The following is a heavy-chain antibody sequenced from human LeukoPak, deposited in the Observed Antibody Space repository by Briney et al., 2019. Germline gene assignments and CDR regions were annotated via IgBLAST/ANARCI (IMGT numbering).Heavy chain of an antibody. CDR3: ARYMSSGYYFPFNY. Sequence: PSETLSLTCTVSGGSIISSSYYWGWIRQPPGKGLEWIGSIYYSGSTYYNPSLKSRVTISVDTSKNQFSLKLSSVTAADTAVYYCARYMSSGYYFPFNYWGQGTLVTVSS. J-gene: IGHJ4*02. CDR2: IYYSGST. CDR1: GGSIISSSYY. D-gene: IGHD3-22*01. V-gene: IGHV4-39*01.